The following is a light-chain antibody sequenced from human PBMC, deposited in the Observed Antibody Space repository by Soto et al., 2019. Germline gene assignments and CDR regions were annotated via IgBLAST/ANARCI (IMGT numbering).Light chain of an antibody. CDR3: QQYNSYSPET. CDR1: QNINTD. Sequence: DIQTTQSPSTLSASVGDRVTITCRASQNINTDLAWYQQKPGKVPNLLIYHASSLVTGVPSRFSGSGSGTEFTLTISSLQPDDFATYYCQQYNSYSPETFGQGTKVDI. CDR2: HAS. J-gene: IGKJ1*01. V-gene: IGKV1-5*01.